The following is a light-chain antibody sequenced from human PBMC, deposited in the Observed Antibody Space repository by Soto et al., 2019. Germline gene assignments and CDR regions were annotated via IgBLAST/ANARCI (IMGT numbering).Light chain of an antibody. CDR1: QSVSSIY. V-gene: IGKV3-20*01. CDR2: GTL. CDR3: QQFDSSPT. J-gene: IGKJ1*01. Sequence: EIVLTQSPGTLSLSPGERATLSCRASQSVSSIYLAWYQQKPGQAPRLLIYGTLNRATGIPDRFSGSGSGTDFTLTIGRLEPEDFAVYYCQQFDSSPTFGQGTKVDTK.